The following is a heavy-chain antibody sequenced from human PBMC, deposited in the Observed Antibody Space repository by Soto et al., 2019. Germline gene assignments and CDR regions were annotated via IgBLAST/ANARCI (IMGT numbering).Heavy chain of an antibody. CDR3: ASLGGHLVSPTPSYFDY. J-gene: IGHJ4*02. V-gene: IGHV1-69*13. CDR1: GGTFSSYA. Sequence: SVKVSCKASGGTFSSYAISWVRQAPGQGLEWMGGIIPIFGTANYAQKFQGRVTITADESTSTAYMELSSLRSEDTAVYYCASLGGHLVSPTPSYFDYSGPGTLVTV. D-gene: IGHD6-25*01. CDR2: IIPIFGTA.